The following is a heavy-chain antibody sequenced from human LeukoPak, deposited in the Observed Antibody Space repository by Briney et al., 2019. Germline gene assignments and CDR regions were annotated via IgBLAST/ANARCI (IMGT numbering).Heavy chain of an antibody. CDR3: ARVRCSGASCYTLYFDF. J-gene: IGHJ4*02. D-gene: IGHD2-15*01. CDR2: INSDGSST. CDR1: GFTFSSYW. Sequence: GGALRLSCAASGFTFSSYWMHWGRQAPGKGLVGVSRINSDGSSTSYADSVKGRFTISRDNAKNTLYLQMNSLRAEDTAVYYCARVRCSGASCYTLYFDFWGQGTLVAVSS. V-gene: IGHV3-74*01.